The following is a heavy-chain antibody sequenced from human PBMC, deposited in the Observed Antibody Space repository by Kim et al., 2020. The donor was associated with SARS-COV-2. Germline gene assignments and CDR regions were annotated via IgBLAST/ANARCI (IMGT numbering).Heavy chain of an antibody. V-gene: IGHV4-30-2*04. CDR3: ARFDPYWYFDL. Sequence: YYNPSLKSRVTMSVDTANKQFSRYLTSVTAADTAVCYCARFDPYWYFDLWGRGTLVTVSS. J-gene: IGHJ2*01. D-gene: IGHD3-9*01.